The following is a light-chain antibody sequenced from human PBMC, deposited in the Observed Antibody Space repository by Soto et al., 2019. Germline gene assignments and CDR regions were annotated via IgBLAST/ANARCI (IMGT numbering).Light chain of an antibody. CDR2: QAS. CDR1: LSVSIW. CDR3: QQYSRYQGIFT. J-gene: IGKJ2*01. Sequence: DIQMTQSPSTLSASVGDRVTITCRASLSVSIWLAWYQQKPGKAPKLLIYQASTLETGVPSRFSGSGSGTQFTLTISSLQPDDFATYYCQQYSRYQGIFTFGQGTKLEIK. V-gene: IGKV1-5*03.